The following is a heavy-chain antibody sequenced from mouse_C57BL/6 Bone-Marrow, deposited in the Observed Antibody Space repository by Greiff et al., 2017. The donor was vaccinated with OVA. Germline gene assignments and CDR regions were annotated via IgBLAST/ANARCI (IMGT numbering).Heavy chain of an antibody. J-gene: IGHJ3*01. D-gene: IGHD1-1*01. V-gene: IGHV1-15*01. CDR3: TRCYYGSSFSWFAY. CDR1: GYTFTDYE. CDR2: LDPETGGT. Sequence: QVQLQQSGAELVRPGASVTLSCKASGYTFTDYEMHWVKQTPVHGLEWIGALDPETGGTAYNQKFKGKAILTADKSSSTAYMELRSLTSEDSAVYYCTRCYYGSSFSWFAYWGQGTLVTVSA.